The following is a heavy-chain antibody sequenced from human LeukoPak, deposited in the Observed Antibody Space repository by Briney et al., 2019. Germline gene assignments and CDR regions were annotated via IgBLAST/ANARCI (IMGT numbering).Heavy chain of an antibody. D-gene: IGHD2-15*01. J-gene: IGHJ5*02. CDR1: GFTFSSYG. CDR2: ISYDVSNK. V-gene: IGHV3-30*18. CDR3: AKDALGYCSGGSCSTRSWFDP. Sequence: PGRSLRLSCAASGFTFSSYGMHWVRQAPGKGLEWVAVISYDVSNKYYADSMKGRFTISRDNSKNTLYLQMNSLRAADTAVYFCAKDALGYCSGGSCSTRSWFDPWGQGTLVTVSS.